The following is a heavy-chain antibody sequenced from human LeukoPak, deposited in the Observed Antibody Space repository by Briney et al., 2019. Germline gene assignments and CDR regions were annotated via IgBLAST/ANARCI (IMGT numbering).Heavy chain of an antibody. J-gene: IGHJ4*02. CDR2: IKQDGSAK. V-gene: IGHV3-7*01. D-gene: IGHD3-10*01. Sequence: GGSLRLSCAGSGFTFSNYWMSWVRQAPGKGLEWVAKIKQDGSAKYYVDSVKDRFTISRDNAKNSLYLQMSSLRAEDTAVYYCARKGVIHYYGSGSYVYWGQGTLVTVSS. CDR3: ARKGVIHYYGSGSYVY. CDR1: GFTFSNYW.